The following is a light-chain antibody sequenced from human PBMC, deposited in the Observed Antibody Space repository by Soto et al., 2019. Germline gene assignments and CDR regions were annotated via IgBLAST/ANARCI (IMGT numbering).Light chain of an antibody. CDR1: QGISSA. Sequence: AIQLTQSPSSLSASVGDRVTITCRASQGISSALAWYQQKPGKAPKLLIYDASSLESGVPSRFSGSGSGTDFTLTISSLQPEDFATYYCQQFNNYRFFGQETKLESK. V-gene: IGKV1D-13*01. CDR2: DAS. J-gene: IGKJ2*01. CDR3: QQFNNYRF.